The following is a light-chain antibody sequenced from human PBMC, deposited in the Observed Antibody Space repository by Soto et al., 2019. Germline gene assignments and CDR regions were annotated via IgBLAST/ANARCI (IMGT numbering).Light chain of an antibody. CDR2: EVS. Sequence: QSALTQPASVSGSPGQSITISCAGTSSDVGGYKYVSWYQQHPGKAPKLMIYEVSNRPSGVSNRFSGSKSGNTASLTISGLQAEDEADYYCNSYTSTYTGVFGTGTKVTAL. V-gene: IGLV2-14*01. CDR1: SSDVGGYKY. CDR3: NSYTSTYTGV. J-gene: IGLJ1*01.